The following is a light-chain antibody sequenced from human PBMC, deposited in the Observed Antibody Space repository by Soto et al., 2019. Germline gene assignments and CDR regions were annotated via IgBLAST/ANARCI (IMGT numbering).Light chain of an antibody. Sequence: EIVMTQSPATLSVSPGERATLSCRASQSVSSNLAWYQHKHGQDHRLLIYDEYNRATGVQDRFSGSGSGTDFTLSVTRMEPEEFAFYYCHKYAHSHLTGGGGNQLAI. CDR1: QSVSSN. CDR3: HKYAHSHLT. V-gene: IGKV3D-15*02. CDR2: DEY. J-gene: IGKJ4*01.